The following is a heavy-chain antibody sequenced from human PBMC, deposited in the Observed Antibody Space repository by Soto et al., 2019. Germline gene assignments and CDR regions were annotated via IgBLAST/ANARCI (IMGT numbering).Heavy chain of an antibody. Sequence: GGSLRLSCAASGFTFSSYAMSWVRQAPGKGLEWVSAISGSGGSTYYADSVKGRFTISRDNSKNTLYLQMNSLRAEDTAVYYCAKDGRVCSGGSCYHESEAFAYWGQGTLVPVSS. J-gene: IGHJ4*02. CDR3: AKDGRVCSGGSCYHESEAFAY. CDR1: GFTFSSYA. D-gene: IGHD2-15*01. CDR2: ISGSGGST. V-gene: IGHV3-23*01.